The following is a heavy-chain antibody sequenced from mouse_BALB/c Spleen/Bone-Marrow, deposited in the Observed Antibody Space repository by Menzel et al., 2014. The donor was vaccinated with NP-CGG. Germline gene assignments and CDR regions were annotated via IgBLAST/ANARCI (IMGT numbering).Heavy chain of an antibody. J-gene: IGHJ4*01. CDR2: IYPFSGSS. Sequence: LKQSGSELVRPGTSVKLSCKASGYTFTSYWMHWVEQRPGQGLEWIGNIYPFSGSSNYDEKFKSKATLTVDTSSSTAYMQLSSLTSEDSAVYYCTRLPITTVVAETMDCWGQGTSVTVSS. V-gene: IGHV1S22*01. CDR3: TRLPITTVVAETMDC. D-gene: IGHD1-1*01. CDR1: GYTFTSYW.